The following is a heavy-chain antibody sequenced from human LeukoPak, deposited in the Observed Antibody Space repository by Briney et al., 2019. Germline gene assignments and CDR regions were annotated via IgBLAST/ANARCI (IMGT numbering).Heavy chain of an antibody. CDR1: GFTFSDCY. D-gene: IGHD2-15*01. V-gene: IGHV3-11*04. Sequence: PGGSLRLSCAASGFTFSDCYMSWIRQAPGKGLEWVSYISSSGSTIYYADSVKGRFTISRDNAKNTLYLQMNSLRAEDTAVYYCAKDRRYCSGGSCYYYYYMDVWGKGTTVTVSS. CDR2: ISSSGSTI. CDR3: AKDRRYCSGGSCYYYYYMDV. J-gene: IGHJ6*03.